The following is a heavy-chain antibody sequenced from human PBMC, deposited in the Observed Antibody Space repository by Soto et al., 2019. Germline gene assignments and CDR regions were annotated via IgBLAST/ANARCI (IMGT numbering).Heavy chain of an antibody. CDR1: DGSSSGYY. CDR3: ARGRITMLH. V-gene: IGHV4-34*01. CDR2: INPSGST. Sequence: QVQLQQWGAGLLKPSETLSLTCTVYDGSSSGYYWSGVRQPPGKGLEWIGEINPSGSTNYNPSLKSRVTISVDTSNNQFSLNVNSVTAADTAVYYCARGRITMLHWGQGTLVTVSS. D-gene: IGHD3-10*02. J-gene: IGHJ4*02.